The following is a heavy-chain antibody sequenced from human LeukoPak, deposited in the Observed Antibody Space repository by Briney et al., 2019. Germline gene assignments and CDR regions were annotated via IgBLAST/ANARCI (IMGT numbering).Heavy chain of an antibody. CDR2: IYHGGNT. Sequence: SETLSLTCTVSGGSISSGGYLWSWIRQNPGKGLEWLGYIYHGGNTYYNPSLKSRVTISVDTSKNQFSLKLSSVTAADTAVYYCARVRYYGSGEEIDPWGQGTLVTVSS. CDR1: GGSISSGGYL. V-gene: IGHV4-31*03. J-gene: IGHJ5*02. CDR3: ARVRYYGSGEEIDP. D-gene: IGHD3-10*01.